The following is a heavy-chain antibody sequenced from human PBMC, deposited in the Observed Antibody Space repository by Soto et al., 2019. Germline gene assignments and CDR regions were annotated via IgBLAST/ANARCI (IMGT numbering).Heavy chain of an antibody. CDR1: GYTFPTHG. J-gene: IGHJ4*02. Sequence: QIQLVQSGDEVKKPGASVKVSCKTSGYTFPTHGITWVRQAPGRGLDWMGWINTSNGTTKSPQTFRGRVTMTIDSSSSTAYMEVKSLRSDDTAVYYCARVSSWELRFFDFWGQGALVTVSS. D-gene: IGHD1-26*01. V-gene: IGHV1-18*01. CDR2: INTSNGTT. CDR3: ARVSSWELRFFDF.